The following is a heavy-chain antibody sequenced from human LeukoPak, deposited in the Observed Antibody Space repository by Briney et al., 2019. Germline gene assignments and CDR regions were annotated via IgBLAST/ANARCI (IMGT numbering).Heavy chain of an antibody. Sequence: AAGKVSCKASGGTFSSYAISRVRQAPGQGLGWVGGIIPIFGTANYAQKFQGRVTITADESTSTAYMELSSLRSEDTDVYYCARAIAVAGHFDYWGQGTLVTVSS. CDR2: IIPIFGTA. J-gene: IGHJ4*02. CDR3: ARAIAVAGHFDY. CDR1: GGTFSSYA. D-gene: IGHD6-19*01. V-gene: IGHV1-69*13.